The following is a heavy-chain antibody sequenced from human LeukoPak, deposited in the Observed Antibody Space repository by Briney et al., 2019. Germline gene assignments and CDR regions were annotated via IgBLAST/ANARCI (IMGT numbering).Heavy chain of an antibody. V-gene: IGHV3-23*01. Sequence: PGGSLRLSCAASRFTFSSYAMSWVRQAPGKGLEWVSTITGGGTSASYADSVKGRFTMSREDSKNTLYLQMNGLRAEDTAVYYCASGSSSVGYWGQGTLVTVSS. CDR3: ASGSSSVGY. D-gene: IGHD6-6*01. CDR2: ITGGGTSA. CDR1: RFTFSSYA. J-gene: IGHJ4*02.